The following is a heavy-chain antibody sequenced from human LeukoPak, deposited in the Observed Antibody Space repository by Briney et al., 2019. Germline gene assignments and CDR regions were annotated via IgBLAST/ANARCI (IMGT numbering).Heavy chain of an antibody. CDR2: FKSGDTT. CDR3: ARQRAWFGEWAFDN. J-gene: IGHJ4*02. Sequence: PSETLSLTCTVSDDSISSRTFYWGWVRQPPGRGLEWIGSFKSGDTTYYMSSLKSRFTLFVDTSRKQFSLELTSVTAADTAVYYCARQRAWFGEWAFDNWGQGTLVTVSS. CDR1: DDSISSRTFY. V-gene: IGHV4-39*01. D-gene: IGHD3-10*01.